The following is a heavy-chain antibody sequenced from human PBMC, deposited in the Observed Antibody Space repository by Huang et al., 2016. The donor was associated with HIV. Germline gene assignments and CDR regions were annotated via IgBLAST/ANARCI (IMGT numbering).Heavy chain of an antibody. Sequence: QLQQSGPGLLKPSQTLSLTCAISEDSFSANRVTWKWIRQAPSRGLECLGSTYYRSNWYNYYAESVKSRMTIDTDTSKNHFSLQLKSVVPEDTAVYFCARCHDFYYDRRGYSFDYWGQGSLVTVSS. J-gene: IGHJ4*02. CDR1: EDSFSANRVT. CDR2: TYYRSNWYN. CDR3: ARCHDFYYDRRGYSFDY. D-gene: IGHD3-22*01. V-gene: IGHV6-1*01.